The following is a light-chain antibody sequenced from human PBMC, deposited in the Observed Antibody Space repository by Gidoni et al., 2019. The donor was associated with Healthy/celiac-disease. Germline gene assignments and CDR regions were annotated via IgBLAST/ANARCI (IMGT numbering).Light chain of an antibody. CDR3: QQYNSYSYT. V-gene: IGKV1-5*03. CDR2: KAS. J-gene: IGKJ2*01. Sequence: RVTITCRASQSISSWLAWYQQKPGKAPKLLIYKASSLESGVPSRFSGSGSGTECTLTISSLQPDDFATYYCQQYNSYSYTFGQGTKLEIK. CDR1: QSISSW.